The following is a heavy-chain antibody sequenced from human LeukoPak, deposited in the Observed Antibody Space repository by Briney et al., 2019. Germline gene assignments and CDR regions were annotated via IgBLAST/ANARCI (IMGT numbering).Heavy chain of an antibody. J-gene: IGHJ5*02. CDR3: ARGDVLRNFDWFGSLDP. D-gene: IGHD3-9*01. CDR1: GGSISSYY. V-gene: IGHV4-59*01. Sequence: PSETLSLTCNDSGGSISSYYWSWIRQPPGKGLEWIGYIYYSGSTNYNPSLKSRITMSVDTSKNQFSLKLSSVTAADTAVYYCARGDVLRNFDWFGSLDPWGQGTLVTVSS. CDR2: IYYSGST.